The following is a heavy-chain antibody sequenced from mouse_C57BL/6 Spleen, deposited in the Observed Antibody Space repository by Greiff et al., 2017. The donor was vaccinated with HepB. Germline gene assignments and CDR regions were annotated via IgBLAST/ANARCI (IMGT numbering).Heavy chain of an antibody. CDR3: ARGLYYYGSSSLYYYAMDY. D-gene: IGHD1-1*01. Sequence: VQVVESGPELVKPGASVKISCKASGYAFSSSWMNWVKQRPGKGLEWIGRIYPGDGDTNYNGKFKGKATLTADKSSSTAYMQLSSLTSEDSAVYFCARGLYYYGSSSLYYYAMDYWGQGTSVTVSS. V-gene: IGHV1-82*01. CDR1: GYAFSSSW. CDR2: IYPGDGDT. J-gene: IGHJ4*01.